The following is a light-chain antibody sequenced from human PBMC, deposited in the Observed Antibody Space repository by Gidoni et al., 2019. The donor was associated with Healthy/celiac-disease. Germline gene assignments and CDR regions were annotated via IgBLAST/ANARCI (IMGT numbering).Light chain of an antibody. V-gene: IGKV3-15*01. CDR1: QRINTN. CDR2: GAS. J-gene: IGKJ4*01. Sequence: EIVMTQSPATLSVSPGERATLSCRASQRINTNLAWYQQKPGQAARPLIYGASTRATGIPDRFSGSGSGAEFTLIISSLQSEDFAVYYCQQYNNWPPLTFGGGTKVEIK. CDR3: QQYNNWPPLT.